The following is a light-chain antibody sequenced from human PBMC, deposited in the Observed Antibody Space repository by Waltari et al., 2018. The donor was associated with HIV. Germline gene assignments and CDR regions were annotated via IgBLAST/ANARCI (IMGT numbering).Light chain of an antibody. V-gene: IGKV1-5*03. CDR1: QSISSW. CDR3: QQYNSYSYT. Sequence: DIQMTPSPSTLSAYVGDRVTITCRASQSISSWLAWYQQKPGKAPKLLIYKASSLESGVPSRFSGSGSGTEFTLTISSLQPDDSATYYCQQYNSYSYTFGQGTKLEIK. CDR2: KAS. J-gene: IGKJ2*01.